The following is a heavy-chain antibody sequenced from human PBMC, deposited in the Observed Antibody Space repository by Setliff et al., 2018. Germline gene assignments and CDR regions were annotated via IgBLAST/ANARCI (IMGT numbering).Heavy chain of an antibody. V-gene: IGHV1-69*13. CDR2: IIPIFGTT. D-gene: IGHD3-22*01. J-gene: IGHJ6*02. CDR3: ARANYYDSSGHSVYGMDV. CDR1: GGSFSTYA. Sequence: ASVKVSCKASGGSFSTYAISWARQAPGQGLEWMGVIIPIFGTTNNAQKFQSRVTITADESTSTAYMELSSLRSEDTAVYYCARANYYDSSGHSVYGMDVWGQGTTVTVSS.